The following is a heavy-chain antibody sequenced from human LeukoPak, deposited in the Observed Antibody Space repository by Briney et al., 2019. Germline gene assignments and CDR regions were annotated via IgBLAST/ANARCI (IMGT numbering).Heavy chain of an antibody. CDR2: LYHSGSA. CDR3: ARDPNGPVYDENLGPFDI. Sequence: SQTLSLTCTVSGGSISNGNDYWTWIRQHPEKGLEWIGNLYHSGSAYYNPSLKSRVTISVDTSKDQFSLKLSSVTAADTAVYYCARDPNGPVYDENLGPFDIWGQGTMVTVSS. CDR1: GGSISNGNDY. V-gene: IGHV4-31*03. J-gene: IGHJ3*02. D-gene: IGHD5/OR15-5a*01.